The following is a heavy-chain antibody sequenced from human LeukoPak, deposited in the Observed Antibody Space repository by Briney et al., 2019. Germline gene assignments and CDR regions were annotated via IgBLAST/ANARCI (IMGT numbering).Heavy chain of an antibody. CDR1: GFTFSSYG. V-gene: IGHV3-30*18. CDR2: ISYDGSNK. D-gene: IGHD3-22*01. J-gene: IGHJ4*02. Sequence: GGSLRLSCAASGFTFSSYGMHWVRQAPGKGLEWVAVISYDGSNKYYADSVKGRFTISRDNSKNTLYLQMNSLRAEDTAVYYCANSRYDSSGYYGIIGCWGQGTLVTVSS. CDR3: ANSRYDSSGYYGIIGC.